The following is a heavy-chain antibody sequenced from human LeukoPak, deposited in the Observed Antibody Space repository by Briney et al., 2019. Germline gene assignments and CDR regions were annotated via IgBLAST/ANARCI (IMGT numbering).Heavy chain of an antibody. CDR3: AKGGSSGWYVGNWFDP. D-gene: IGHD6-19*01. Sequence: GGSLRLSCAASGFTFSSYSMNWVRQAPGKGLEWVSSISSSSSYIYYADSVKGRFTISRDNAKNSLYLQMNSLRAEDTALYYCAKGGSSGWYVGNWFDPWGQGTLVTVSS. CDR1: GFTFSSYS. J-gene: IGHJ5*02. CDR2: ISSSSSYI. V-gene: IGHV3-21*04.